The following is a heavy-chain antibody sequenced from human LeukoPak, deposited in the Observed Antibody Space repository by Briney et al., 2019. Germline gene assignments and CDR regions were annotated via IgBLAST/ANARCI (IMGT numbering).Heavy chain of an antibody. CDR2: IIPIFGTA. CDR1: GGTFSSYA. D-gene: IGHD3-10*01. V-gene: IGHV1-69*13. Sequence: GASVKVSCKASGGTFSSYAISWVRQAPGQGLEWMGGIIPIFGTANYAQKFQGRVTITADESTSTAYMELSSLRSEDTAVYYCARVTMVRGVIRYYYYYYMDVWGKGTTVTTSS. CDR3: ARVTMVRGVIRYYYYYYMDV. J-gene: IGHJ6*03.